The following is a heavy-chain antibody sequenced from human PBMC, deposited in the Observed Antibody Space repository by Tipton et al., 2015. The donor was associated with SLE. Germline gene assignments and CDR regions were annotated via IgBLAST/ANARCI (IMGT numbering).Heavy chain of an antibody. CDR1: GGSFSGYY. D-gene: IGHD1-26*01. CDR2: INHSGST. V-gene: IGHV4-34*01. Sequence: LRLSCAVYGGSFSGYYWSWIRQPPGKGLEWIGEINHSGSTNYNPSLKSRVTTSVDTSKNQFSLKLSSVTAADTAVYYCARKKGAIAAFDYWGQGTLVTVSS. J-gene: IGHJ4*02. CDR3: ARKKGAIAAFDY.